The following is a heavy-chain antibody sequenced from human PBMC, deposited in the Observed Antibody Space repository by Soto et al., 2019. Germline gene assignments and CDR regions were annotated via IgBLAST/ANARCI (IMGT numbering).Heavy chain of an antibody. D-gene: IGHD3-22*01. CDR3: AKAGYYNDRSGYYYFDY. V-gene: IGHV3-23*01. CDR1: GFTFSIYA. Sequence: GGSLRLSCAASGFTFSIYAMSWVRQAPGKGLEWVSTISTSGGATYYADSVEGRFTISRDNSKNTLHLQMNSLRAEDTAVYHCAKAGYYNDRSGYYYFDYWGQGILVTVSS. J-gene: IGHJ4*02. CDR2: ISTSGGAT.